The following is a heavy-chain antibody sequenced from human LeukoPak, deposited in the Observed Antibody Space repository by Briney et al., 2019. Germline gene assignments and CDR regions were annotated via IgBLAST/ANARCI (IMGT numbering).Heavy chain of an antibody. CDR2: IYSGGST. V-gene: IGHV3-53*01. J-gene: IGHJ4*02. Sequence: SGGSLRLSCAASGFTVSSNYMSWVRQAPGKGLEWVSLIYSGGSTYYADSVKGRFTVSRDNAKKTLYLQMNSLRAEDTAVYYCARDVGNFDYWGQGTLVTVSS. CDR1: GFTVSSNY. CDR3: ARDVGNFDY. D-gene: IGHD2-21*01.